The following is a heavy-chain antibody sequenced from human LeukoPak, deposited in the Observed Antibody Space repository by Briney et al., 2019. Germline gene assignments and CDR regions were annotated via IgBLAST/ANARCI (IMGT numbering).Heavy chain of an antibody. D-gene: IGHD3-22*01. CDR2: IYHSGTT. V-gene: IGHV4-38-2*01. CDR1: GYFISSGYY. J-gene: IGHJ4*02. Sequence: SETLSLTCGVSGYFISSGYYWGWIRQPPGKGLEWIGTIYHSGTTYYNPSLKSRVTISVDTSKNQFSLKLSSVTAADTAVYYCAEHSSGYYLRWGQGTLVTVSS. CDR3: AEHSSGYYLR.